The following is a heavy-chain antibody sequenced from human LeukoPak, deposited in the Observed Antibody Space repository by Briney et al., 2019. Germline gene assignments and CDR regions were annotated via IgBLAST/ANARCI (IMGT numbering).Heavy chain of an antibody. Sequence: KVGESLKISCKGSGYSFTNYWITWVRQMPGKGLEWMGRIDPSDSYTNYSPSSQGHVTISADKSITIAYLQWSSLKASDTAMYYCARTRGYSYGPPFDFWGQGTLVTVSS. V-gene: IGHV5-10-1*01. CDR3: ARTRGYSYGPPFDF. D-gene: IGHD5-18*01. J-gene: IGHJ4*02. CDR1: GYSFTNYW. CDR2: IDPSDSYT.